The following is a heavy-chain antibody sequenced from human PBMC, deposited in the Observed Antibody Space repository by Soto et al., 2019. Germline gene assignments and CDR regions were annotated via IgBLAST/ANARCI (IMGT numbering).Heavy chain of an antibody. CDR1: GYTFTSYG. CDR2: ISAYNGNT. J-gene: IGHJ6*02. CDR3: AVPYNDGQTYQHDGMDV. D-gene: IGHD5-18*01. V-gene: IGHV1-18*01. Sequence: QVQLVQSGAEVKKPGASVQVSCKASGYTFTSYGISWVRQAPGQGLEWMGWISAYNGNTNNAQKLQGRGTMTTDTSTSTAYMELRRLRSDDAAVYYCAVPYNDGQTYQHDGMDVWGQGTTVTVSS.